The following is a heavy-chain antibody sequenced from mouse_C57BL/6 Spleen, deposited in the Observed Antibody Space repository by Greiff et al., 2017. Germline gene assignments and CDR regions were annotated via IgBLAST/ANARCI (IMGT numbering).Heavy chain of an antibody. D-gene: IGHD2-4*01. J-gene: IGHJ3*01. Sequence: VQLQQSGAELARPGASVKLSCKASGFTFTSYGISWVKQRTGQGLEWIGVIYPRSGNTFYNEKFRGKATLTADKSSSTEYMELRILTSEDSAVYCCAAIYYDYEFAYWGQGTLVTVSA. CDR2: IYPRSGNT. CDR3: AAIYYDYEFAY. CDR1: GFTFTSYG. V-gene: IGHV1-81*01.